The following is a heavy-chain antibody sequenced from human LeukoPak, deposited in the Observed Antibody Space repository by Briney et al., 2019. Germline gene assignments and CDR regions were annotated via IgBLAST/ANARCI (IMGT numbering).Heavy chain of an antibody. V-gene: IGHV1-69*13. CDR3: ARDRGSSSWYYFDY. D-gene: IGHD6-13*01. CDR2: IIPIFGTA. CDR1: VGTFSSYA. Sequence: SVNVSCKSSVGTFSSYAISWVRQAPGQGREWRGGIIPIFGTANYAQKFQGRVTITADDSTSTAYMELSSLRSEDTAVYYCARDRGSSSWYYFDYWGQGTLVTVSS. J-gene: IGHJ4*02.